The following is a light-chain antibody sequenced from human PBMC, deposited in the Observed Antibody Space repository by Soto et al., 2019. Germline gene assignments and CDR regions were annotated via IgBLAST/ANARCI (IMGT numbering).Light chain of an antibody. CDR2: KAS. Sequence: DIQMTQSPSTLSASVGARVTITCRASHSISSWLAWYQQKPGKAPKLLIYKASSLESGVPSRVRGSGSGTEFNLTISRLQPDDFATDYCQQYNSPYTCGQGTMLEIK. J-gene: IGKJ2*01. CDR1: HSISSW. CDR3: QQYNSPYT. V-gene: IGKV1-5*03.